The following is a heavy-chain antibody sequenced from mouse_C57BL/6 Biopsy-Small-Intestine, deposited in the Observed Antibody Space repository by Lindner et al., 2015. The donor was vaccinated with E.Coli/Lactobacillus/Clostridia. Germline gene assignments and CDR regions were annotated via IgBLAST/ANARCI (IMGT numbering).Heavy chain of an antibody. CDR3: ARGALYRYEGYAMDY. CDR2: IYPNNGGT. J-gene: IGHJ4*01. Sequence: VQLQESGPELVKPGASVKISCKASGYTFTDYNMDWVKQSHGKSLEWIGYIYPNNGGTGYNQKFKSKATLTVDKSSSAAYMELHSLTSEDSAVYYCARGALYRYEGYAMDYWGQGTSVTVSS. D-gene: IGHD2-14*01. CDR1: GYTFTDYN. V-gene: IGHV1-34*02.